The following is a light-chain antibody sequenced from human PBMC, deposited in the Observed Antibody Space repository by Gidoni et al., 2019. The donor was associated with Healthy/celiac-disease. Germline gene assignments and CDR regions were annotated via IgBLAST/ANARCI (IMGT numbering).Light chain of an antibody. CDR3: QQYGSSPRLT. CDR2: GAS. Sequence: EIVLTQSPGTLSLSPGERATLSCRARQSVRSSYLAWYQQKAGQAPSLLIYGASSRATGIPDRCSGSGSGRDFTSTISRLEPEEFSVYYCQQYGSSPRLTFGGGTKVESK. V-gene: IGKV3-20*01. CDR1: QSVRSSY. J-gene: IGKJ4*01.